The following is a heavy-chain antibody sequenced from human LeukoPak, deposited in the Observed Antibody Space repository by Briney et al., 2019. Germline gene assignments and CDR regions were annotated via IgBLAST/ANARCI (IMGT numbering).Heavy chain of an antibody. CDR1: GGSISSSSYY. CDR2: IYYSGST. CDR3: ARLNDSSYYFDY. D-gene: IGHD3-22*01. J-gene: IGHJ4*02. Sequence: SETLSLTCTVSGGSISSSSYYWGWIRQPPGKGLEWIGSIYYSGSTYYNPSLKSRVTISVDTSKNQFSLKLSSVTAADTAVYYCARLNDSSYYFDYWGQGTLVTVSS. V-gene: IGHV4-39*01.